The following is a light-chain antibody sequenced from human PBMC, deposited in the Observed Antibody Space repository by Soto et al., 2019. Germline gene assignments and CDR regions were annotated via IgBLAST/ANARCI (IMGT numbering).Light chain of an antibody. CDR2: DVS. Sequence: QSALTQPRSVSGSPGQSVTISCTGTNSDVGGYNYVSWYQQHPGKAPKLMIYDVSERPSGVPDRFSGSKSGNTASLTISGLQAEDDADYYCCSYAGMYTYDFGTGTKLTVL. CDR3: CSYAGMYTYD. V-gene: IGLV2-11*01. J-gene: IGLJ1*01. CDR1: NSDVGGYNY.